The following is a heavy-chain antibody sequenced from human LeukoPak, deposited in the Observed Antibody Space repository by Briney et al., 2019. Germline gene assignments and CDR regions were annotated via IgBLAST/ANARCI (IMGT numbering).Heavy chain of an antibody. D-gene: IGHD2-2*01. CDR3: ARAVVVPAAMPGDYYYYMDV. Sequence: PGGSLRLSCAASGFTFSDYYMNWIRQVPGKGLEWISYISGSGRTIDYAYSVKGRFTISRDNANNSLYLQMTSLRAEDTAVYYCARAVVVPAAMPGDYYYYMDVWGKGTTVTVSS. CDR1: GFTFSDYY. J-gene: IGHJ6*03. CDR2: ISGSGRTI. V-gene: IGHV3-11*04.